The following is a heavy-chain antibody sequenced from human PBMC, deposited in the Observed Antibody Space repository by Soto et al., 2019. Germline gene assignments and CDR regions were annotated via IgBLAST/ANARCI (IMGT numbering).Heavy chain of an antibody. J-gene: IGHJ4*02. D-gene: IGHD3-22*01. CDR2: IKQDGSVK. V-gene: IGHV3-7*05. CDR1: GFTFSSYW. Sequence: GGSLRLSCAASGFTFSSYWMSWVRQAPGKGLEWVANIKQDGSVKYYVDSVKGRFTISRDNAKNSLYLQMNSLRAEDTAVYYCVRHYDSSGDDYWGQGTLVTVSS. CDR3: VRHYDSSGDDY.